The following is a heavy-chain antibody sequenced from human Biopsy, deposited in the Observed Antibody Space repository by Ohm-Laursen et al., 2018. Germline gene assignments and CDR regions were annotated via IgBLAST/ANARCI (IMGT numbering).Heavy chain of an antibody. D-gene: IGHD6-25*01. J-gene: IGHJ1*01. V-gene: IGHV3-49*03. Sequence: SLRLSCAASPLPIVDYAMNWYRQAPGKGLEWVAFIRAQRNGATTQYAASVKDRFIISRDDSNSIAYLQMNNLKIEDSGMYYCAAGASHRRGQGTMVTVTS. CDR1: PLPIVDYA. CDR3: AAGASHR. CDR2: IRAQRNGATT.